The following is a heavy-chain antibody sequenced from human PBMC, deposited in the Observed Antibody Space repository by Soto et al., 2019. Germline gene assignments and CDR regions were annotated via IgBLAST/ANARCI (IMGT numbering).Heavy chain of an antibody. Sequence: ASVKVSCKASGYTFTSYGISWVRQAPGQGLEWMGWISAYNGNTNYAQKLQGRVTMTTDTSTSTAYMELRSLRSDDTAVYYCARDRKVVTGGYYYYYGMQFWCQGTTVTVSS. D-gene: IGHD2-2*01. CDR3: ARDRKVVTGGYYYYYGMQF. CDR1: GYTFTSYG. J-gene: IGHJ6*02. V-gene: IGHV1-18*01. CDR2: ISAYNGNT.